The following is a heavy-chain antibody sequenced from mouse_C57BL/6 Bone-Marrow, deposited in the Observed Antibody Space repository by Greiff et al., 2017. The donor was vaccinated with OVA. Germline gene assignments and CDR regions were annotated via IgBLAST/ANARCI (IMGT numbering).Heavy chain of an antibody. CDR2: IDPETGGT. CDR1: GYTFTDYE. CDR3: TKGIYYDYDDGFDY. Sequence: VQLQQSGAELVRPGASVTLSCKASGYTFTDYEMHWVKQTPVHGLEWIGAIDPETGGTAYNQKFKGKAILTADKSSSTAYMELRSLTSEDSAVYYCTKGIYYDYDDGFDYWGQGTTRTVSS. V-gene: IGHV1-15*01. D-gene: IGHD2-4*01. J-gene: IGHJ2*01.